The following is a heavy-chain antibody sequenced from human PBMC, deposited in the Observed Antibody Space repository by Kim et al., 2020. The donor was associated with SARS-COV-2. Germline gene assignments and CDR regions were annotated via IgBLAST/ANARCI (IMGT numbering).Heavy chain of an antibody. D-gene: IGHD4-17*01. Sequence: GGSLRLSCAASGFTFSSYSMNWVRQAPGKGLEWVSSISSSSSYIYYADSVKGRFTISRDNAKNSLYLQMNSLRAEDTAVYYCARHYGDYVSDVDYWGQGTLVTVSS. V-gene: IGHV3-21*01. CDR1: GFTFSSYS. CDR2: ISSSSSYI. J-gene: IGHJ4*02. CDR3: ARHYGDYVSDVDY.